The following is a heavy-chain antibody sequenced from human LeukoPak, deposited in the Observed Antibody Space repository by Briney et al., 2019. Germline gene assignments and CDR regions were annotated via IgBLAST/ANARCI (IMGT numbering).Heavy chain of an antibody. D-gene: IGHD5-24*01. CDR3: ARAGDGYINAY. CDR1: GGTFSSYA. Sequence: GASVKVSCKASGGTFSSYAISWVRQAPGQGLEWMGWINPNSGDTNYAQKFQGRVTMTRDTSTSTAYMELSRLTSDDTAVYYCARAGDGYINAYWGQGTLVTVSS. J-gene: IGHJ4*02. CDR2: INPNSGDT. V-gene: IGHV1-2*02.